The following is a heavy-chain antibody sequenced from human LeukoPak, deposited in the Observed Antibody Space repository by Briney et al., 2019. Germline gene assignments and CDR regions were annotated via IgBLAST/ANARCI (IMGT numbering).Heavy chain of an antibody. CDR3: ARVGCSSTSCYTSVDY. CDR2: IYHSGST. CDR1: GGSISSGGYY. Sequence: SETLSLTCTVSGGSISSGGYYWSWIRQPPGKGLEWIGYIYHSGSTYYNPSLKSRVTISVDRSKNQFSLKLSSVTAADTAVYYCARVGCSSTSCYTSVDYWGQGTLVTVSS. V-gene: IGHV4-30-2*01. D-gene: IGHD2-2*02. J-gene: IGHJ4*02.